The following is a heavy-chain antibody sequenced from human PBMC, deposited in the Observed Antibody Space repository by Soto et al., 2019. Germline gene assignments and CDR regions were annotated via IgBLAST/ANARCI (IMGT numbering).Heavy chain of an antibody. Sequence: EVQLVESGGGLVQPGGSLRLSCAASGFTFNNYWMHWVRQAPGKGLVWVSRIQSDGSSTDYADSVKGRFTISRDNAKNTVYLQMNSLRADDTAVYYCARGGNPDYWGRGTLVTVSS. CDR2: IQSDGSST. J-gene: IGHJ4*02. CDR1: GFTFNNYW. D-gene: IGHD4-4*01. CDR3: ARGGNPDY. V-gene: IGHV3-74*01.